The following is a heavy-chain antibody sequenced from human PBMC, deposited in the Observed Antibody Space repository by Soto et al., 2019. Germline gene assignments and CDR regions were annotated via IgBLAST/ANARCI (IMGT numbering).Heavy chain of an antibody. CDR1: GFTLSSYD. CDR3: ARAKGYYYDSRDPTAFDI. V-gene: IGHV3-13*01. Sequence: GGSLRLSCAASGFTLSSYDMHWVRQATGKGLEWVSAIGTAGDTYYPGSVKGRFTISRENAKNSLYLQMNSLRAGDTAVYYCARAKGYYYDSRDPTAFDIWGQGTMVTVSS. CDR2: IGTAGDT. D-gene: IGHD3-22*01. J-gene: IGHJ3*02.